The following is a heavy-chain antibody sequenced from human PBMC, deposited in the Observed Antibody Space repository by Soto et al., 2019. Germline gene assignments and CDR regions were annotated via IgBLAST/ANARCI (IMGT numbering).Heavy chain of an antibody. J-gene: IGHJ4*02. V-gene: IGHV3-30-3*01. Sequence: QVQLVESGGGVVQPGRSLRLSCAASGFTFSSYAMHWVRQAPGKGLEWVAVISYDGSNKYYADSVKGRFTISRDNSKNTLYLKRNSRRAEDTVLFYWARDRAPSRYFDWFPLDYGGQEPLVPVSS. CDR1: GFTFSSYA. CDR2: ISYDGSNK. D-gene: IGHD3-9*01. CDR3: ARDRAPSRYFDWFPLDY.